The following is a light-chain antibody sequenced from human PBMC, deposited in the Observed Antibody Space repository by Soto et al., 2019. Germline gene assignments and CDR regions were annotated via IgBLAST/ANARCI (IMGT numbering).Light chain of an antibody. CDR1: SSDVGSYNL. CDR2: EGS. V-gene: IGLV2-23*01. CDR3: CSYAGSSTYV. Sequence: SVLTQPASVSGSPGQSITISCTGTSSDVGSYNLVSWYQQHPGKAPKLMIYEGSKRPSGVSNRFSGSKSGNTASLTISGPQDEHEHDYYCCSYAGSSTYVFGTGTKVTVL. J-gene: IGLJ1*01.